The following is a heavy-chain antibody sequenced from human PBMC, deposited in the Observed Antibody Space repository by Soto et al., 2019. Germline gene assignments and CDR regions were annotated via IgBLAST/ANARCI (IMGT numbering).Heavy chain of an antibody. Sequence: SGPTLVNPTQTLTLTCTFSGFSLSTSGVGVGWIRQPPGKALEWLALIYWDDDKRYSPSLKSRLTITKDTSKNQVVLTMTNMDPVDTATYYCAHRLTNPLYCSSTSCYLYSSSLAWFDPWGQGTLVTVSS. CDR1: GFSLSTSGVG. J-gene: IGHJ5*02. CDR3: AHRLTNPLYCSSTSCYLYSSSLAWFDP. D-gene: IGHD2-2*01. V-gene: IGHV2-5*02. CDR2: IYWDDDK.